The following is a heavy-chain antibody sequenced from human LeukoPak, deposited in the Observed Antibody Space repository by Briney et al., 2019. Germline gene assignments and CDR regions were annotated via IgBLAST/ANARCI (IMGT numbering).Heavy chain of an antibody. CDR3: ARFQLPDY. Sequence: GGSLRLSCAASGFTFSSYAIHWVRQAPGKGLEWVAVISYDGSNKNYADSVKGRFTISRDNAKNSLYLQMNSLRAEDTAVYYCARFQLPDYWGQGTLVTVSS. CDR1: GFTFSSYA. D-gene: IGHD5-24*01. CDR2: ISYDGSNK. V-gene: IGHV3-30*04. J-gene: IGHJ4*02.